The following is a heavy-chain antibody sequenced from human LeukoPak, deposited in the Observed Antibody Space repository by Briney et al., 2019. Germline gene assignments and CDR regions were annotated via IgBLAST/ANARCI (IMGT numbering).Heavy chain of an antibody. J-gene: IGHJ4*01. V-gene: IGHV3-21*01. CDR3: ARDRGAYCGGDCYLGFDY. D-gene: IGHD2-21*02. CDR2: IAGSSGYI. CDR1: GFTFSSYT. Sequence: GGSLRLSCAASGFTFSSYTMNWVRQAPGKGLEWVSSIAGSSGYISYADSVKGRFTISRDNTKKSLYLQMTSLTAEDTAVYYCARDRGAYCGGDCYLGFDYWGRGTLVTVSS.